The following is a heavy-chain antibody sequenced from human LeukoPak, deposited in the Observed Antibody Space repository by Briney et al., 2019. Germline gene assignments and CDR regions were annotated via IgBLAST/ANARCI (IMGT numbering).Heavy chain of an antibody. CDR2: IYYSGST. D-gene: IGHD5-12*01. CDR3: ARELAGYGKLDY. J-gene: IGHJ4*02. CDR1: GGSISSGGYY. V-gene: IGHV4-31*03. Sequence: SQTLSLTRTVSGGSISSGGYYWSWIRQHPGKGLEWTGYIYYSGSTYYNPSLKSRVTISVDTSKNQFSLKLSSVTAADTAVYYCARELAGYGKLDYWGQGILVTVSS.